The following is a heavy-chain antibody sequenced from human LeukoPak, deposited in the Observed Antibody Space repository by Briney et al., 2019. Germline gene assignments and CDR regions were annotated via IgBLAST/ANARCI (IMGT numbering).Heavy chain of an antibody. V-gene: IGHV3-7*01. CDR3: AKGSKLVVITRDHYMAV. Sequence: GGSLRLSCAASGFTFSSYWMSWVRQAPGKGLEWVANIKQDGSEKYYVDSVKGRFTISRDNSKNTLYLQMNSLGAGDTAVYYCAKGSKLVVITRDHYMAVWGKGTTVTISS. CDR2: IKQDGSEK. J-gene: IGHJ6*03. CDR1: GFTFSSYW. D-gene: IGHD3-22*01.